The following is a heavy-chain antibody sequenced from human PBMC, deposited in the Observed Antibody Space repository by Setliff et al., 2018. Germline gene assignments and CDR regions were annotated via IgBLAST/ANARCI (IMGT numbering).Heavy chain of an antibody. CDR1: GGTFSSYA. V-gene: IGHV1-69*06. D-gene: IGHD3-3*01. J-gene: IGHJ6*03. CDR3: ARGRHPPWSGYPYYYMDV. Sequence: VKVSCKASGGTFSSYAISWVRQAPGQGLEWMGRIIPIFGTANYAQKFQGRVTITADKSTSTAYMELSCLRSEDTAVYYCARGRHPPWSGYPYYYMDVWGKGTTVTVSS. CDR2: IIPIFGTA.